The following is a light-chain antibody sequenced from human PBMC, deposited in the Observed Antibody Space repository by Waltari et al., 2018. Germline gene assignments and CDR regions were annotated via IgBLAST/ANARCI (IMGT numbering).Light chain of an antibody. CDR2: GAS. J-gene: IGKJ1*01. Sequence: EIVMTQSPATLSVSPGERATLSSRASQSVGSNLAWYQQKPGQAPALLIFGASTRAPAIPARFSGRGSGTEFTLTISSLQSEDFAVYFCQQYDKWLWTFGQGTTVEIK. CDR3: QQYDKWLWT. CDR1: QSVGSN. V-gene: IGKV3-15*01.